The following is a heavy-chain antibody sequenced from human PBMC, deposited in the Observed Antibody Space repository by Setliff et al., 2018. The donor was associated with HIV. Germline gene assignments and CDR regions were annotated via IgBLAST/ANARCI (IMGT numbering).Heavy chain of an antibody. J-gene: IGHJ4*02. CDR2: IYPDDSDT. CDR1: GYSFTRHW. D-gene: IGHD3-16*01. V-gene: IGHV5-51*01. Sequence: GESLKISCKGSGYSFTRHWIAWVRQVPGKGLEWMGNIYPDDSDTRYSPSFQGQVTISADKSITTTYLQWSSLKASDTAMYYCAKHGGNRFDYWGQGTLVTVSS. CDR3: AKHGGNRFDY.